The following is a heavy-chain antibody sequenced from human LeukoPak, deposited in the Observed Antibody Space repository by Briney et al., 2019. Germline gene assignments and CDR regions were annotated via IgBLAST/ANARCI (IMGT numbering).Heavy chain of an antibody. CDR2: INPNSGGT. V-gene: IGHV1-2*02. Sequence: ASVKVSCKASGYTFTGYYMHWVRQAPGQGLEWVGWINPNSGGTNYAQKFQGRVTMTTDTSTSTAYMDLGSLRSDDTAVYYCARDGYFDYWGQGTLVTVSS. CDR1: GYTFTGYY. J-gene: IGHJ4*02. CDR3: ARDGYFDY.